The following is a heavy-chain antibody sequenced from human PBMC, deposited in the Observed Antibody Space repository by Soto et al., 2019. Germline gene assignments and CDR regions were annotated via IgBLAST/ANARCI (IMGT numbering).Heavy chain of an antibody. CDR2: IIHILGIA. J-gene: IGHJ5*02. D-gene: IGHD4-17*01. V-gene: IGHV1-69*02. Sequence: QVQLVQSGAEVKKPGSSVKVSCKASGGTFSSYTISWVRQAPGQGLEWMGRIIHILGIANYAQKFQGRVTITADKSTSTAYMELSSLRSEDTAVYYCARYSETMTTVALDPWGQGTLVTVSS. CDR3: ARYSETMTTVALDP. CDR1: GGTFSSYT.